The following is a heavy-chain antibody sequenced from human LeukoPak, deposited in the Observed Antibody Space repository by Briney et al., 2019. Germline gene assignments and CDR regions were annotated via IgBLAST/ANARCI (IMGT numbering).Heavy chain of an antibody. CDR3: ARRGPVNWYFDL. CDR2: IYTIGST. Sequence: SETLSLTCTVSGGSISGYYWSWIRQPAGKGLEWIGRIYTIGSTTYNPSLKSRATMSLDTSKNQFSLKLSSVTAAGTAVYFCARRGPVNWYFDLWGRGTLVTVSS. D-gene: IGHD3-22*01. V-gene: IGHV4-4*07. CDR1: GGSISGYY. J-gene: IGHJ2*01.